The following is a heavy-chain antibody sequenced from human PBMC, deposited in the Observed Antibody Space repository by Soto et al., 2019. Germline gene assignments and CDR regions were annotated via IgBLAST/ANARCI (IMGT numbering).Heavy chain of an antibody. J-gene: IGHJ4*02. CDR3: ATDWFGIDY. CDR1: GYTFTSYG. CDR2: INAYNGNT. V-gene: IGHV1-18*01. Sequence: QVQLVQSGAEVKKPGASVKVSCKASGYTFTSYGISWVRQAPGQGLEWMGWINAYNGNTNYAQNLQGRVTMTTDTPTSTAYMELRSLGSDDTAGYYCATDWFGIDYWGQGPLVTVSS. D-gene: IGHD3-16*01.